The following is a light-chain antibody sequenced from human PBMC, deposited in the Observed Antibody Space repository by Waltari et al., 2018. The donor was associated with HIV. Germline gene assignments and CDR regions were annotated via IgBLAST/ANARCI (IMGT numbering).Light chain of an antibody. CDR3: AAWDDSLHGVV. CDR2: YND. V-gene: IGLV1-36*01. CDR1: SPNIGNNA. J-gene: IGLJ3*02. Sequence: QSLLTQPPPVFQAPRQRVTLTSSGRSPNIGNNAVNWYQQLPGKAPKLLIYYNDLLSSGVSDRFSGSKSGTSASLAISGLQSEDEADYYCAAWDDSLHGVVFGGGTKLTVL.